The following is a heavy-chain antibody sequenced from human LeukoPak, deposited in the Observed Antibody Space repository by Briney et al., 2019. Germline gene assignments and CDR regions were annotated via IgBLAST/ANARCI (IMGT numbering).Heavy chain of an antibody. V-gene: IGHV4-59*01. D-gene: IGHD2-15*01. J-gene: IGHJ3*02. Sequence: PSETLSLTCAVYGGSFSGYYWSWIRQPPGKGLEWIGYFYNSGRSNYNPSLKSRVTISVDKSKNQFSLKLSSVTAADTALYYCARDERYCTGGSCYPGAFDIWGQGTMVTVSS. CDR2: FYNSGRS. CDR3: ARDERYCTGGSCYPGAFDI. CDR1: GGSFSGYY.